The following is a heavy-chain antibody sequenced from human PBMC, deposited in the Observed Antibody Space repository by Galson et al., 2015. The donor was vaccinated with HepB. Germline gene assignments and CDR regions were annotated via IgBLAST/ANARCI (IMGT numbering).Heavy chain of an antibody. CDR3: TRMPAWGALNDNPVLFDY. CDR1: GFTFGDYA. D-gene: IGHD1-1*01. CDR2: IRSKAYGGTT. Sequence: SLRLSCAASGFTFGDYAMSWVRQAPGKGLEWVGFIRSKAYGGTTEYAASVKGRFTISRDDSKSIAYLQMNSLKTEDTAVYYCTRMPAWGALNDNPVLFDYWGQGTLVTVSS. J-gene: IGHJ4*02. V-gene: IGHV3-49*04.